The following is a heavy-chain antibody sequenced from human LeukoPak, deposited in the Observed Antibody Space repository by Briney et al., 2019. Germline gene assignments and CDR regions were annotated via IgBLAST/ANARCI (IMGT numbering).Heavy chain of an antibody. D-gene: IGHD6-13*01. Sequence: GGSLRLSCAAPGFTFSSYAMSWVRQAPGKGLEWVSAISGSGGSTYYADSVKGRFTISRDNSKNTLYLQMNSLRAEDTAVYYCARRAYSSNEISDYWGQGTLVTVSS. J-gene: IGHJ4*02. CDR2: ISGSGGST. CDR3: ARRAYSSNEISDY. CDR1: GFTFSSYA. V-gene: IGHV3-23*01.